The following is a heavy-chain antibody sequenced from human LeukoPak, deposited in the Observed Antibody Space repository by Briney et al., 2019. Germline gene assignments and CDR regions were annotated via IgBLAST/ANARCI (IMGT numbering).Heavy chain of an antibody. Sequence: GASVKVSCKASRGTFSRYAISWVRQAPGQGLEWMGGITPMFGTANYAQKFQGRVTITADESTRTAYMELRSLKSEDTAVYYCARDAAIHDSHAYYYLWWGQGTLVTVSS. V-gene: IGHV1-69*13. D-gene: IGHD3-22*01. CDR3: ARDAAIHDSHAYYYLW. J-gene: IGHJ4*02. CDR2: ITPMFGTA. CDR1: RGTFSRYA.